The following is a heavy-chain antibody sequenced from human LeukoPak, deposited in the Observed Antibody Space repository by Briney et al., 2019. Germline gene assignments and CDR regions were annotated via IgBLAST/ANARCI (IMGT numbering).Heavy chain of an antibody. CDR3: ARWMSAASGEFDY. CDR2: IYPGDSDT. V-gene: IGHV5-51*01. J-gene: IGHJ4*02. CDR1: GYSFTSYW. D-gene: IGHD5-12*01. Sequence: GESLKISCKGSGYSFTSYWIGWVRQLPGKGLEWMGIIYPGDSDTRYSPSFQGQVTISADKSISTAYLQWSSLKASDTAMYYCARWMSAASGEFDYWGQGTLVTVSS.